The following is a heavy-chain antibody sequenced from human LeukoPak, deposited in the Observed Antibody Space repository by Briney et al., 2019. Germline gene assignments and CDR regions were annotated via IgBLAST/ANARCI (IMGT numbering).Heavy chain of an antibody. CDR1: GYGFTTYS. CDR2: IYPGDSET. D-gene: IGHD4-23*01. CDR3: ARQEYGGIDY. Sequence: GESLKISFQGSGYGFTTYSIAWVRPMPGKGLEWMGIIYPGDSETRCSPSFQGQVTISADKSISTAYLQWSSLKASDTAMYYCARQEYGGIDYWGQGTLVTVSS. V-gene: IGHV5-51*01. J-gene: IGHJ4*02.